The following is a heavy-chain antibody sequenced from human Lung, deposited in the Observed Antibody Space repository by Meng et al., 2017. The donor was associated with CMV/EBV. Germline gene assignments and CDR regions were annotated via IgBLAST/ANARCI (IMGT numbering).Heavy chain of an antibody. Sequence: GESLKISCAASGFRFSNHWMHWVRQAPGKGLVWVSRIYSDGVIVHYADFVKGRFTISRDNAKNTLYLQMNSLRVEDTAVYDCVGDGGLNWNPTLDSWGQGTLVTVSS. D-gene: IGHD1-1*01. CDR2: IYSDGVIV. CDR3: VGDGGLNWNPTLDS. V-gene: IGHV3-74*01. J-gene: IGHJ4*02. CDR1: GFRFSNHW.